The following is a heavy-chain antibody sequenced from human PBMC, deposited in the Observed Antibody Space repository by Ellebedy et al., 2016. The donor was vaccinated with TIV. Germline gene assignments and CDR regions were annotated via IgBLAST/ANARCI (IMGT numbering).Heavy chain of an antibody. Sequence: GGSLRLSCAASGFTVSYTYMSWVRQAPGKGLEWVSVIHTGGDTYYADSVKGRFTISRYSSKNTLFLQMNSLRAEDTAMYYCARRITGTYGDDAFDIWGQGTMVTVSS. CDR1: GFTVSYTY. CDR3: ARRITGTYGDDAFDI. J-gene: IGHJ3*02. D-gene: IGHD1-20*01. V-gene: IGHV3-53*01. CDR2: IHTGGDT.